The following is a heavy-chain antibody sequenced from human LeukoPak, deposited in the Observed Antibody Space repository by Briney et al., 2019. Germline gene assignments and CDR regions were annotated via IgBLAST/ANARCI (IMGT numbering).Heavy chain of an antibody. CDR3: ARGDLRIVATICFDY. V-gene: IGHV1-18*04. D-gene: IGHD5-12*01. CDR2: ISAYNGNT. CDR1: GYTFTSYG. J-gene: IGHJ4*02. Sequence: ASVKVSSKASGYTFTSYGISWVRQAPGQGREWMGWISAYNGNTNYAQKLQGRVTMTTDTSTSTAYMELRSLRSDDTAVYYCARGDLRIVATICFDYWGQGTLVTVSS.